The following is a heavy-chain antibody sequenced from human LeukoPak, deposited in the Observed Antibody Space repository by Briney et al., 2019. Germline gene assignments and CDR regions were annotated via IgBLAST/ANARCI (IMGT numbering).Heavy chain of an antibody. V-gene: IGHV3-74*01. CDR1: GFTFSTYW. D-gene: IGHD5/OR15-5a*01. CDR3: ARDLLSYYFDY. Sequence: GGSLRLSCAASGFTFSTYWMQWVRQAPGKGLVWISRINTDGSSTSYADAVKGRFTISRDNAKNKLYLQMNRLRAEDTAVYYCARDLLSYYFDYWGQGTLVTVSS. CDR2: INTDGSST. J-gene: IGHJ4*02.